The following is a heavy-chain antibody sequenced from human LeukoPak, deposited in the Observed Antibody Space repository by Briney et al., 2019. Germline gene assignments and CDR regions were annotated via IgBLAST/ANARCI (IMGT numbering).Heavy chain of an antibody. CDR1: GSTVSSNY. CDR2: IYSGGSA. Sequence: GGSLRLSCAASGSTVSSNYMSWVRQAPGKGLEWVSVIYSGGSAYYADSVEGRFTISRDNSKNTLYLQMNTLGAEDTAVYYCARTVAGSGIDYFDYWGQGTLVTVSS. CDR3: ARTVAGSGIDYFDY. D-gene: IGHD6-19*01. J-gene: IGHJ4*02. V-gene: IGHV3-53*01.